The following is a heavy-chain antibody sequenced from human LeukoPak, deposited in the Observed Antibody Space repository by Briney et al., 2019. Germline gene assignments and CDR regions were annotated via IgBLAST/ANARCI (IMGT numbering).Heavy chain of an antibody. CDR2: MWYDGSNK. CDR3: ARDWGYCGGDCYSLGLDY. Sequence: GASVKVSCKASGYTFTNYYMHWVRQAPGKGLEWVAVMWYDGSNKYYADSVKGRFTISRDNSQNTLYLQMNSLRAEDTAVYYCARDWGYCGGDCYSLGLDYWGQGTLVTVSS. D-gene: IGHD2-21*02. J-gene: IGHJ4*02. CDR1: GYTFTNYY. V-gene: IGHV3-33*01.